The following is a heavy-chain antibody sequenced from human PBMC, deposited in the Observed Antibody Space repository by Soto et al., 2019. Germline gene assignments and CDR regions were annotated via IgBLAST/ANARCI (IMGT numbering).Heavy chain of an antibody. CDR3: AREGPPGYGMDV. CDR1: GASISTGGYY. CDR2: IYYSGST. V-gene: IGHV4-31*03. Sequence: QVQLQESGPGLVKPSQTLSLTCTVSGASISTGGYYWSWIRQHPRKGLEWIGYIYYSGSTYYNPSLKSRVTISVDTSKNQFSLKLSSVTAADTAVYYCAREGPPGYGMDVWGQGTTVTVSS. J-gene: IGHJ6*02.